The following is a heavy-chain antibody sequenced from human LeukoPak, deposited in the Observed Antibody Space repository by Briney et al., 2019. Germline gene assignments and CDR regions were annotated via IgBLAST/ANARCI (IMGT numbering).Heavy chain of an antibody. CDR2: ISRDGTT. J-gene: IGHJ4*02. CDR3: AKATVYARYYFDY. CDR1: GFTFSKYD. V-gene: IGHV3-23*01. Sequence: GGSLRLSCAASGFTFSKYDMYWIRQAPGKGLECVSVISRDGTTYYADSVKGRFTISRDNSQNTLSLQMNSLKAEDTAVYYCAKATVYARYYFDYWGQGTLVTVSS. D-gene: IGHD4-11*01.